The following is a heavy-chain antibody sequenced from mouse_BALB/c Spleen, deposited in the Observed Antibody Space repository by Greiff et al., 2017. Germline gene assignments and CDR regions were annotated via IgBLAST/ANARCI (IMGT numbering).Heavy chain of an antibody. CDR2: ILPGSGST. V-gene: IGHV1-9*01. CDR1: GYTFSSYW. J-gene: IGHJ3*01. CDR3: ACGGYGDYVTFAY. D-gene: IGHD2-13*01. Sequence: QVQLQQSGAELMKPGASVKISCKATGYTFSSYWIEWVKQRPGHGLEWIGGILPGSGSTNYNEKFKGKATFTADKSSNTAYMHLISLTSEDSAVSSCACGGYGDYVTFAYWGQGTLVTVSA.